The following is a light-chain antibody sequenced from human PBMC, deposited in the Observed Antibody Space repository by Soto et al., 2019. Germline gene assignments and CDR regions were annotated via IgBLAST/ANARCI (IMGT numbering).Light chain of an antibody. V-gene: IGKV1-39*01. CDR3: HQSFTSPWT. Sequence: DTQMTQSPSSLSASVGDRVTITFRTSQTISRHLNWYQQKPGKAPKLLIYAASNLQSGVPSRFSGSGSWRDLTVATSSLQPEDFATYYCHQSFTSPWTFGHGTKVHIK. CDR1: QTISRH. J-gene: IGKJ1*01. CDR2: AAS.